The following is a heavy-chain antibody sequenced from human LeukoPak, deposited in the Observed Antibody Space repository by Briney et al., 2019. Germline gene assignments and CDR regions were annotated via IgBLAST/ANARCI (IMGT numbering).Heavy chain of an antibody. CDR1: GFTFSSYS. J-gene: IGHJ4*02. CDR2: ISGSSSYI. D-gene: IGHD6-25*01. Sequence: GGSLRLSCAASGFTFSSYSMNWVRQAPGKGLEWVSYISGSSSYIYYADSVKGRFTISRDNAKNSLYLQMNSLRAEDTAVYYCARELLAAPDYWGQGTLVTVSS. CDR3: ARELLAAPDY. V-gene: IGHV3-21*05.